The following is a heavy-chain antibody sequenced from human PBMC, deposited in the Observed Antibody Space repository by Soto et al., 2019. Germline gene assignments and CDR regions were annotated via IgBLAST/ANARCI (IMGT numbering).Heavy chain of an antibody. CDR3: AKARAQYYDFWSGYPVDY. CDR1: GFTFSSYA. Sequence: EVQLLESGGGLVQPGGSLRLSCAASGFTFSSYAMSGVRQAPGKGLGWASAISGSGGSTYYADSVKGRFTISRDNAKNTLYLPMNSLRAEDTAVYYCAKARAQYYDFWSGYPVDYWGQGTLVSVSS. J-gene: IGHJ4*02. D-gene: IGHD3-3*01. V-gene: IGHV3-23*01. CDR2: ISGSGGST.